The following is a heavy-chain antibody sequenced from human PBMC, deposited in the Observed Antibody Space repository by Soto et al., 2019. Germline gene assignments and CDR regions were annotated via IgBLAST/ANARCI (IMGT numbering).Heavy chain of an antibody. V-gene: IGHV3-7*04. CDR2: INKDGSDK. Sequence: EVQLVESGGGLVQPGGSLRLTCAASGFTLSGYWMSWVRQAPGKGLEWEANINKDGSDKRYVDSVKGRFTISRDNAKNLLYLQMNSLRAEDTAVYYCARGGGNFDPWGQGTLVTVSS. CDR1: GFTLSGYW. CDR3: ARGGGNFDP. J-gene: IGHJ5*02. D-gene: IGHD3-16*01.